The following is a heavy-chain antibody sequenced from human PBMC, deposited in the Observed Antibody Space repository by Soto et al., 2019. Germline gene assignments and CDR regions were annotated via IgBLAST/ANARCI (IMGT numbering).Heavy chain of an antibody. CDR1: GFSAGRYA. D-gene: IGHD5-12*01. Sequence: PWGSLRLSCAASGFSAGRYAMNWVRQAPGKWLEWVPVIGVRGNSASSADSVQGRFTISRDNSTPPLSLHMSRLPADDTAIYYCVREGRGSFDFWGRGTMATVSS. V-gene: IGHV3-23*01. CDR3: VREGRGSFDF. J-gene: IGHJ3*01. CDR2: IGVRGNSA.